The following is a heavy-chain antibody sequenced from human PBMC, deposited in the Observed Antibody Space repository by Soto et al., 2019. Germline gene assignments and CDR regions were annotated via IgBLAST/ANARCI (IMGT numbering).Heavy chain of an antibody. CDR2: ISGSGGST. Sequence: EVQLLESGGGLVQPGGSLRLSCAASGFTFSSYDMSWVRQAPGKGLEWVSAISGSGGSTYYADSVKGRFTISRDNSKNTLYRQMNSLRAEDTAVYYCANQAAAGTQWYFDYWGQGTLVTVSS. CDR1: GFTFSSYD. J-gene: IGHJ4*02. V-gene: IGHV3-23*01. CDR3: ANQAAAGTQWYFDY. D-gene: IGHD6-13*01.